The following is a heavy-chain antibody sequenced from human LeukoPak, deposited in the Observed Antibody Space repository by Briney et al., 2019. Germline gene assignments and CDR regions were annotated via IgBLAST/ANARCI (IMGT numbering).Heavy chain of an antibody. CDR2: IYYSGST. Sequence: WVRQPPGKGLEWIGSIYYSGSTYYNPSLKSRVTISVDTSKNQFSLKLSSVTAADTAVYYCARDVGSGSYSLYAFDIWGQGTMVTVSS. V-gene: IGHV4-39*07. D-gene: IGHD3-10*01. CDR3: ARDVGSGSYSLYAFDI. J-gene: IGHJ3*02.